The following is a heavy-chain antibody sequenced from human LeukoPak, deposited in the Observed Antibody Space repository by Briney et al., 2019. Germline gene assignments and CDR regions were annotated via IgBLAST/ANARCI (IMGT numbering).Heavy chain of an antibody. V-gene: IGHV3-7*01. D-gene: IGHD3-10*01. CDR3: ARDGFYYALDY. J-gene: IGHJ4*02. CDR1: GFTFTNYW. Sequence: PGGSLRLSCAASGFTFTNYWMSWVRQAPGKGPEWVANIKQDGSEKCYVDSVKGRFTISRDNAKNSLYLQMNSLRAKGTAVYYCARDGFYYALDYWGQGTLVTVSS. CDR2: IKQDGSEK.